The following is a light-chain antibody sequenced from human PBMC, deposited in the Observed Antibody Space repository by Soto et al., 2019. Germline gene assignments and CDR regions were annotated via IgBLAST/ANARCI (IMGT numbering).Light chain of an antibody. V-gene: IGLV7-46*01. CDR2: DTT. CDR1: TGAVTNGHY. J-gene: IGLJ1*01. Sequence: QAVVTQEPSLTVSPGGTVTLTCGSSTGAVTNGHYPYWFQQKPGQAPRTLIYDTTNRHSWTPARFSGCLLGGKAALTLSGAQPEDEAEYYCLLSYNRPYVLGTGTKVTVL. CDR3: LLSYNRPYV.